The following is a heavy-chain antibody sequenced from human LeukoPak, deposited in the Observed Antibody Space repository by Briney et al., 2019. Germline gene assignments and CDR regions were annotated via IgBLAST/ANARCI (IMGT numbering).Heavy chain of an antibody. D-gene: IGHD4-17*01. CDR2: IYSGGST. Sequence: GGSLRLSCAASGFTVSSNYMSWVRQAPGKGLEWVSVIYSGGSTYYADSVKGRFTISRDNSKNTLCLQMNSLRAEDTAVYYCAKDDYGDFDYWGQGTLVTVSS. CDR1: GFTVSSNY. J-gene: IGHJ4*02. CDR3: AKDDYGDFDY. V-gene: IGHV3-66*01.